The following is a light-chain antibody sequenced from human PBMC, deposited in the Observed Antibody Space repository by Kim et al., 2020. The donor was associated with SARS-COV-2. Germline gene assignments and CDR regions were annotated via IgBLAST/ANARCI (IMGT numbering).Light chain of an antibody. CDR2: AAS. Sequence: DIQMTQSPSSLSASVGDRVTITCRASQSISSYLNWYQQKPGNAPKLLIYAASSLQSGVPSRFSGSGSGTDFTLTISSLQPEDFATDYCQQSYSTPFTSGGGTKVYIK. V-gene: IGKV1-39*01. CDR3: QQSYSTPFT. J-gene: IGKJ4*01. CDR1: QSISSY.